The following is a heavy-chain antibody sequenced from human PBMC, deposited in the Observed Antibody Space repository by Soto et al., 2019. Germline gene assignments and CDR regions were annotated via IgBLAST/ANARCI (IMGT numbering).Heavy chain of an antibody. CDR3: AKAGGDYPYSYFEL. Sequence: EVQLLESGGGLVQPGGSLRLSCAASGFTFTSYAMNWVRQAPGKGLEWVSGISGSGGGTYYADSVKGRFTISRDNSKNTLYLQMNRLRAEETAVYYCAKAGGDYPYSYFELWGRGTLVTVSS. CDR2: ISGSGGGT. V-gene: IGHV3-23*01. CDR1: GFTFTSYA. J-gene: IGHJ2*01. D-gene: IGHD4-17*01.